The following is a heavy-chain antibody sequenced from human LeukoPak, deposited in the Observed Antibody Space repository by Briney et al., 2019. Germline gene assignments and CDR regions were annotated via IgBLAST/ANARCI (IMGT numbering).Heavy chain of an antibody. CDR2: IYYSGST. D-gene: IGHD2-2*01. V-gene: IGHV4-39*07. Sequence: SETLSLTCTVSGGSISSSSYYWGWIRQPPGKGLEWIGSIYYSGSTYYNPSLKSRVTISVDTSKNQFSLKLSSVTAADTAVYYCARAGYCSSTSCYSDYYYYMDVWGKGTTVTVSS. CDR3: ARAGYCSSTSCYSDYYYYMDV. J-gene: IGHJ6*03. CDR1: GGSISSSSYY.